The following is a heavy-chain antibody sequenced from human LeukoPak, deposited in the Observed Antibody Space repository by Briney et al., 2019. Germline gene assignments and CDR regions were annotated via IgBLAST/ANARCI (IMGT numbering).Heavy chain of an antibody. Sequence: GASVKVSCKASGYTFTSYGISWVRQAPGQGLEWMGWISAYNGNTNYAQKLQGRVTITADESTNTAYMELSSLRSEDTAVYYCAKDPRPDFWSGYSDYWGQGTLVTVSS. D-gene: IGHD3-3*01. CDR1: GYTFTSYG. J-gene: IGHJ4*02. V-gene: IGHV1-18*01. CDR3: AKDPRPDFWSGYSDY. CDR2: ISAYNGNT.